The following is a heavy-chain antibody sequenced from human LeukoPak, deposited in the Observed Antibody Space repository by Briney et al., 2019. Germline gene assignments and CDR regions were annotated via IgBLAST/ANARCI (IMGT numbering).Heavy chain of an antibody. CDR3: ARDPHYHDRSGSFV. Sequence: SETLSLTCTVSGGSISSGDYFWSWIRQPPGKGLEWIGYIYYSGSAYYNPFLKSRVTISVDTSKNQFSLKLSPVTAADAAVYYCARDPHYHDRSGSFVWGQGTMVTVSS. J-gene: IGHJ3*01. D-gene: IGHD3-22*01. CDR2: IYYSGSA. CDR1: GGSISSGDYF. V-gene: IGHV4-30-4*08.